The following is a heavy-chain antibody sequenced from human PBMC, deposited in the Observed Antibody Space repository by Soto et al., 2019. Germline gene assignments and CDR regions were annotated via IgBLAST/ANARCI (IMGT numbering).Heavy chain of an antibody. CDR3: ARDDARYDVLTAFYFDQ. J-gene: IGHJ4*02. V-gene: IGHV3-23*01. Sequence: GGSLRLSCAASGFNFNIYAMSWVRQAPGRGLECVSGISGNGGVAYYADSVKGRFTISRDNSKNSLNLQMNGLRTEDTAVYFCARDDARYDVLTAFYFDQWGQGTPVTVSS. CDR2: ISGNGGVA. D-gene: IGHD3-9*01. CDR1: GFNFNIYA.